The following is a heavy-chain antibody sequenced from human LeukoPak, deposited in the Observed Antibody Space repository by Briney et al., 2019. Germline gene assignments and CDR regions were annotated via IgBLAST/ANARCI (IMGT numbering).Heavy chain of an antibody. V-gene: IGHV4-39*07. D-gene: IGHD3-22*01. J-gene: IGHJ3*02. CDR3: ARASSYYYDSSGLWLDAFDI. CDR1: GGSISSSSYY. Sequence: PSETLSLTCTVSGGSISSSSYYWGWIRQPPGKGLEWIGSTYYSGSTYYNPSLKSRVTISVDTSKNQFSLKLSSVTAADTAVYYCARASSYYYDSSGLWLDAFDIWGQGTMVTVSS. CDR2: TYYSGST.